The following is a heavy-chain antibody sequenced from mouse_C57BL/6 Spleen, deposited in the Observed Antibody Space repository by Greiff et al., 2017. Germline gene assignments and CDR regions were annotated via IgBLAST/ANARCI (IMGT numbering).Heavy chain of an antibody. CDR2: IWSGGST. CDR3: ARNRIYYGNYDARDD. Sequence: QVQLQQSGPGLVQPSPCLSITCTVSGFSLTSYGVHWVRQSPGKGLEWLGVIWSGGSTDYNAAFISSLSISKDNSKRQVFFKMNRLQADDTAIYYWARNRIYYGNYDARDDWGQGTSVTVSS. CDR1: GFSLTSYG. J-gene: IGHJ4*01. V-gene: IGHV2-2*01. D-gene: IGHD2-1*01.